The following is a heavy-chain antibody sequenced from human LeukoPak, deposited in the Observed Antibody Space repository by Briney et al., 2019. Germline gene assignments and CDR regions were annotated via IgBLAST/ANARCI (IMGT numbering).Heavy chain of an antibody. CDR3: ARIRDGYNYYFFDY. CDR1: GFTVSNNY. J-gene: IGHJ4*02. V-gene: IGHV3-53*01. D-gene: IGHD5-24*01. CDR2: IYSGGST. Sequence: SGGPLRLSCAASGFTVSNNYMSWVRQAPGKGLEWVSVIYSGGSTYYADSVKGRFTISRDNSKNTLYLQMNSLRAEDTAVYYCARIRDGYNYYFFDYWGQGTLVTVSS.